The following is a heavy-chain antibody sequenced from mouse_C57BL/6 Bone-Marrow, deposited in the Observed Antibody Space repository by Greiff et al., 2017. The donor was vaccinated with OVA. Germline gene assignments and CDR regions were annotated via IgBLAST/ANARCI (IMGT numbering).Heavy chain of an antibody. CDR3: ARVYYGSSYAY. CDR2: ISSGGSYT. D-gene: IGHD1-1*01. J-gene: IGHJ2*01. V-gene: IGHV5-6*01. Sequence: EVNLVESGGDLVKPGGSLKLSCAASGFTFSSYGMSWVRQTPDKRLEWVATISSGGSYTYYPDSVKGRFTISRDNAKNTLYLQMSSLKSEDTAMYYCARVYYGSSYAYWGQGTTLTVSS. CDR1: GFTFSSYG.